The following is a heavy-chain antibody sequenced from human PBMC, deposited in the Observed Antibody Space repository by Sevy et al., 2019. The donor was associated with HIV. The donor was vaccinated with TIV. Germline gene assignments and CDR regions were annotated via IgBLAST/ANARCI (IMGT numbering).Heavy chain of an antibody. CDR1: GFTFSNYN. CDR3: ARYEEDTSMVNAFDI. D-gene: IGHD5-18*01. V-gene: IGHV3-21*06. CDR2: ISISGIYI. J-gene: IGHJ3*02. Sequence: GGSLRLSCAASGFTFSNYNMNWVRQAPGKGLEWVSSISISGIYIHYADSVKGRFTISRDNAKNSLYLQMNSLGAEDTAVYYCARYEEDTSMVNAFDIWGQGTMVTVSS.